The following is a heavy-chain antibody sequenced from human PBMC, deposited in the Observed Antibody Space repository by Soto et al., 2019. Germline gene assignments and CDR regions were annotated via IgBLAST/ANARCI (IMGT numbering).Heavy chain of an antibody. D-gene: IGHD2-15*01. V-gene: IGHV1-69*04. J-gene: IGHJ1*01. CDR3: AREGLDGYCSGGSCYRNFQH. Sequence: ASVKVSCKASGGTFSSYTISWVRQAPGQGLEWMGRIIPILGIANYAQKFQGRVTITADKSTSTAYMELSSLRSEDTAVYYCAREGLDGYCSGGSCYRNFQHWGQGTLVTVSS. CDR2: IIPILGIA. CDR1: GGTFSSYT.